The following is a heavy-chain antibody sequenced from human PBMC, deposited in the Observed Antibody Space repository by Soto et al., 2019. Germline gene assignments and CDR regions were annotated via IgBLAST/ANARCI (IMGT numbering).Heavy chain of an antibody. CDR3: AKRSGYQEAAYLDY. CDR1: RFTFSSYG. J-gene: IGHJ4*02. CDR2: ISDDGDST. Sequence: EVQLLESGGDLVQPGGSLRLSCAVSRFTFSSYGMNWVRQAPGKGLEWVSSISDDGDSTYYADSVKGRFTISRDNSKNALYLQMNGLRAEDTAVYYCAKRSGYQEAAYLDYWGQGTLVTVSS. V-gene: IGHV3-23*01. D-gene: IGHD5-12*01.